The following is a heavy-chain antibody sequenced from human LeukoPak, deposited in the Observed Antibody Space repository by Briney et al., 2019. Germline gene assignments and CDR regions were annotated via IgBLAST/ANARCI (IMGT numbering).Heavy chain of an antibody. V-gene: IGHV3-49*03. CDR1: GFTFGDYA. D-gene: IGHD3-9*01. CDR2: IRSKAYGGTT. J-gene: IGHJ3*02. CDR3: TRAGSGDFDWLLYDAFDI. Sequence: GRSLRLSCTASGFTFGDYAMSWFRQAPGKGLEWVGFIRSKAYGGTTEYAASVKGRFTISRDDSKSIAYLQMNSLKTEDTAVYYCTRAGSGDFDWLLYDAFDIWGQGTMVTVSS.